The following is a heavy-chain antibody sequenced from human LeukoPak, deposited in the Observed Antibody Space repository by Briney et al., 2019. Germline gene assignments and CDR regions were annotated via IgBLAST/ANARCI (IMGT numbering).Heavy chain of an antibody. D-gene: IGHD6-6*01. CDR3: ARDEAYSSSSLDAFDI. J-gene: IGHJ3*02. CDR2: INPSGGST. V-gene: IGHV1-46*01. CDR1: GYTFTSYY. Sequence: ASLKVSCKASGYTFTSYYMHCVRQAPRQGLEWMGIINPSGGSTSYAQKFQGRVTMTRDMSTSTVYMELSSVRSEDTAVYYCARDEAYSSSSLDAFDIWGKGTMVTVSS.